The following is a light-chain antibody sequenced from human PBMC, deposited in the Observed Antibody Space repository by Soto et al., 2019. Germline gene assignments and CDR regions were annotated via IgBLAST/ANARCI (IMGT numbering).Light chain of an antibody. CDR1: NNDVGAYNY. CDR3: ASYTISSTRV. J-gene: IGLJ3*02. V-gene: IGLV2-14*01. Sequence: QSALTQPASVSGSPGQSITISCTGSNNDVGAYNYVSWYQQHPGKAPKLIIYEVNNQPSGVSHRFSGSKSGNTASLTISGLQADDEADYYCASYTISSTRVFGGGTK. CDR2: EVN.